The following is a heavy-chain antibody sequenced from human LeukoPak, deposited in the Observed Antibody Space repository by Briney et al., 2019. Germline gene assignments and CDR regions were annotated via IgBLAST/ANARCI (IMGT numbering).Heavy chain of an antibody. CDR1: GGSISSSSYY. D-gene: IGHD1-26*01. Sequence: PSETLSLTCTVSGGSISSSSYYWGWIRQPPGKGLEWIGSIYYSGSTYYNPSLKSRVTISVDTSKNQFSLKLSSVTAADTAVYYCARRREWVGATKLHAFDIWGQGTMVTVSS. CDR3: ARRREWVGATKLHAFDI. J-gene: IGHJ3*02. CDR2: IYYSGST. V-gene: IGHV4-39*01.